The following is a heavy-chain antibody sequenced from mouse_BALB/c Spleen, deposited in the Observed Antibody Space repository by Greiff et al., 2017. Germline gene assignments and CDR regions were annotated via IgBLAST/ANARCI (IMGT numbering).Heavy chain of an antibody. CDR1: GYSITSDYA. CDR2: ISYSGST. J-gene: IGHJ3*01. V-gene: IGHV3-2*02. D-gene: IGHD2-4*01. Sequence: EVQLQESGPGLVKPSQSLSLTCTVTGYSITSDYAWNWIRQFPGNKLEWMGYISYSGSTSYNPSLKSRISITRDTSKNQFFLQLNSVTTEDTATYYCARSSYDYDERGFAYWGQGTLVTVSA. CDR3: ARSSYDYDERGFAY.